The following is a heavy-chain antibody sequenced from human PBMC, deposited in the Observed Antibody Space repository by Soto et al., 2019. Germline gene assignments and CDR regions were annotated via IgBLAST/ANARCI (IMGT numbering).Heavy chain of an antibody. CDR3: AREGQFYVDY. D-gene: IGHD3-10*02. V-gene: IGHV4-34*01. Sequence: PSETLSLTCAVYGGSFSGYYWSWIRQPPGKGLEWIGEINHSGSTNYNPSLKSRVTISVDTSKNQFSLKLSSVTAADTAVYYCAREGQFYVDYWGQGTLVTVSS. CDR1: GGSFSGYY. CDR2: INHSGST. J-gene: IGHJ4*02.